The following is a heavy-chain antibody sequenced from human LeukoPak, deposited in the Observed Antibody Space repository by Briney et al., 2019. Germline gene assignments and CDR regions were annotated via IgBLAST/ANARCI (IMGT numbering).Heavy chain of an antibody. J-gene: IGHJ5*02. Sequence: ASVKVSCKASGYTFTGYYMHWVRQAPGQGLEWMGWINPNSGGTNYAQKFQGRVTMTRDTSISTAYMELSRLRSGDTAVYYCARDQETGDRFYNWFDPWGQGTLVTVSS. CDR3: ARDQETGDRFYNWFDP. CDR1: GYTFTGYY. D-gene: IGHD3-10*01. V-gene: IGHV1-2*02. CDR2: INPNSGGT.